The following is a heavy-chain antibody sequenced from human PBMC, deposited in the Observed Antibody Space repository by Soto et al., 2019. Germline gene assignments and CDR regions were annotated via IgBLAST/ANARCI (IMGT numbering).Heavy chain of an antibody. V-gene: IGHV4-39*01. CDR2: FYYSGTT. J-gene: IGHJ4*02. D-gene: IGHD2-21*01. Sequence: SETLSLTCTVSGDSITASYSNWAWIRQPPGKGLEWIGTFYYSGTTSQNPPLRSRITISGDTSRNQFSLNLRSVTAADSGVYYCAKLVRDLRRSDLDHLGQGTLVTVSS. CDR1: GDSITASYSN. CDR3: AKLVRDLRRSDLDH.